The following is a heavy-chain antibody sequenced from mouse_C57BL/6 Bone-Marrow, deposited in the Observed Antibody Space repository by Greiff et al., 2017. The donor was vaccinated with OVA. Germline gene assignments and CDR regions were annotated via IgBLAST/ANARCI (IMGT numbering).Heavy chain of an antibody. Sequence: QVQLQQPGAELVRPGSSVKLSCKASGYTFTSSWMHWVKQRPIQGLEWICNIDPSDIETHSTPPFKDKSTLTVDKYSSTAYMQLSSLTSEDSAVYYCARGGNWGYYVDYWGKGTTLTVSS. CDR2: IDPSDIET. D-gene: IGHD4-1*01. V-gene: IGHV1-52*01. J-gene: IGHJ2*01. CDR3: ARGGNWGYYVDY. CDR1: GYTFTSSW.